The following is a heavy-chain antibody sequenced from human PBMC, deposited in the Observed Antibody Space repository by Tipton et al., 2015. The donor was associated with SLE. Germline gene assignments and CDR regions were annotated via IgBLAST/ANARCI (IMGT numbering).Heavy chain of an antibody. J-gene: IGHJ4*02. Sequence: TLSLTCAVSGGSIRSSNWWSWVRQPPGKGLEWIGEIDHSGSTNSNPSLKSRVSMSVDKSKNQFSLKLSSVTVADTAVYYCAKDYNHDNADYNWGQGKLVIVSS. D-gene: IGHD4-17*01. V-gene: IGHV4-4*02. CDR1: GGSIRSSNW. CDR2: IDHSGST. CDR3: AKDYNHDNADYN.